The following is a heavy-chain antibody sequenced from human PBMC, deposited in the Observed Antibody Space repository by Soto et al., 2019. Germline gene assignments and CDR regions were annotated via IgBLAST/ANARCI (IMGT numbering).Heavy chain of an antibody. D-gene: IGHD2-8*02. J-gene: IGHJ4*02. CDR1: GFSFSNSG. CDR3: ARDYARGWCQF. Sequence: GGSLRLSCTASGFSFSNSGIQWVRQTPGKGLEWVALISFDGDKYYVDSVKGRFTISRDNPTNTVYLQMNRLRPEDTGVYYCARDYARGWCQFWGQGTLVTVSS. V-gene: IGHV3-30*03. CDR2: ISFDGDK.